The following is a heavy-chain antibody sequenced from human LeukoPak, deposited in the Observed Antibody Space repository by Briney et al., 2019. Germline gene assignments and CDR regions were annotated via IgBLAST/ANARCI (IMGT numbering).Heavy chain of an antibody. CDR1: GLTFSSYS. D-gene: IGHD2-21*01. J-gene: IGHJ4*02. CDR2: ISSSSSYI. V-gene: IGHV3-21*01. CDR3: ARSPSLGDPIDC. Sequence: GGSLRLSCAASGLTFSSYSLNWVRQAPGKGLEWVSSISSSSSYIFYADSVKGRFTISRDNAKNSLYLQMNSLRAEDTAVYYCARSPSLGDPIDCWGQGTLVTVSS.